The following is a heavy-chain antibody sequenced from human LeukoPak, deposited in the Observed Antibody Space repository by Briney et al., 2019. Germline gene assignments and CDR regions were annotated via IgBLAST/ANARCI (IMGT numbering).Heavy chain of an antibody. CDR2: INQGGSDK. CDR1: GFTFSGHL. V-gene: IGHV3-7*01. CDR3: TRDRSRAEDD. J-gene: IGHJ4*02. D-gene: IGHD1-14*01. Sequence: GGALRLSCAPSGFTFSGHLMSWVRQAPGKGLEWVANINQGGSDKDYVDSVKARFTISRDNANNFLYLQMNSLRGEDTAVYYCTRDRSRAEDDWGQGTLVTVSP.